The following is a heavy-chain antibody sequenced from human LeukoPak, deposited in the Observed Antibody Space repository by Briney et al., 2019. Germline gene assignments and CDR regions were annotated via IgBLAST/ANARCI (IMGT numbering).Heavy chain of an antibody. J-gene: IGHJ3*01. D-gene: IGHD2-15*01. Sequence: GGSLRLSCAASGFTFSSYGMSWVRQAPGKGLEWVSAISGSGGSTYYADSVKGRFTISRDNSKNTLYLQMNSLRAEDTAVYYCAKDGGSDPDSFDVWGQGTMVTVSS. CDR3: AKDGGSDPDSFDV. V-gene: IGHV3-23*01. CDR2: ISGSGGST. CDR1: GFTFSSYG.